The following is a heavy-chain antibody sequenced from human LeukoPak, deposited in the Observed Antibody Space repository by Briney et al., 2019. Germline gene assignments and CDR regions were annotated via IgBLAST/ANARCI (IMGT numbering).Heavy chain of an antibody. J-gene: IGHJ6*02. CDR3: ARDGDTAMSLASGGMDV. CDR2: IYSGGGT. V-gene: IGHV3-66*01. Sequence: GGSLRLSCAASGFTVSSNYMNWVRLAPGKGLEWVSVIYSGGGTNYADSVKGRFTISRDNSKNMLYLQMNSLRAEDTAVYYCARDGDTAMSLASGGMDVWGQGTTVTVSS. D-gene: IGHD5-18*01. CDR1: GFTVSSNY.